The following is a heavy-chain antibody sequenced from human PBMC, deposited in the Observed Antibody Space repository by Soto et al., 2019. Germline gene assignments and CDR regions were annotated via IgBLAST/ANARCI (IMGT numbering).Heavy chain of an antibody. CDR2: ISYDGSNK. D-gene: IGHD6-25*01. V-gene: IGHV3-30*18. CDR1: GFTFSSYG. CDR3: AKGIGSFPRYYYYYYSMDV. Sequence: GGSLRLSCAASGFTFSSYGMHWVRQAPGKGLEWVAVISYDGSNKYYADSVKGRFTISRDNSKNTLYLQMNSLRAEDTAVYYCAKGIGSFPRYYYYYYSMDVWGQGTTVTVSS. J-gene: IGHJ6*02.